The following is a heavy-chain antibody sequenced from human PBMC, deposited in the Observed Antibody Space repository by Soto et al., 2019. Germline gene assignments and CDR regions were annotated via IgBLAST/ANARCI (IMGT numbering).Heavy chain of an antibody. CDR2: SSSSGSTI. CDR3: ARSLYYDFWSGYYTGNYYYGMDV. J-gene: IGHJ6*02. Sequence: GGSLRLSCAASGFTFSDYYMSWIRQAPGKGLEGVSYSSSSGSTIYYADSVKGRFTISRDNAKNSLYLQMNSLRAEDTAVYYCARSLYYDFWSGYYTGNYYYGMDVWGQGTTVTVSS. CDR1: GFTFSDYY. V-gene: IGHV3-11*01. D-gene: IGHD3-3*01.